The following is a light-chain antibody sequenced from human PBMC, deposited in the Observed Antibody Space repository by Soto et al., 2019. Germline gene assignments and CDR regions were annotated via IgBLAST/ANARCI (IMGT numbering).Light chain of an antibody. J-gene: IGKJ2*01. CDR1: QSLFHSNGYNY. CDR2: LGS. CDR3: MQALQTPRT. V-gene: IGKV2-28*01. Sequence: DIVMTQSPLSLPVTPGEPASISCRSSQSLFHSNGYNYLDWYLQKPGQSPQLLIYLGSSRASGVPDRFSCSGSGTDFTLKISRVEAEDVGVYYCMQALQTPRTFGQGTKLEIK.